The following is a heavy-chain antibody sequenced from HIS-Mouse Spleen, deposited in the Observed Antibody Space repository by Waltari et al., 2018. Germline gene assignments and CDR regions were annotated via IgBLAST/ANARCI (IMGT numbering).Heavy chain of an antibody. D-gene: IGHD6-6*01. CDR1: GGSISSSSYY. CDR3: ARERYSSSLLGIHDAFDI. CDR2: IYYSGST. Sequence: QLQLQESGPGLVKPSETLSLTCTVSGGSISSSSYYWGWIRQPPGKGLEWIGSIYYSGSTYYNPSLKSRVTISVDTSKNQFSLKLSSVTAADTAVYYCARERYSSSLLGIHDAFDIWGQGTMVTVSS. V-gene: IGHV4-39*07. J-gene: IGHJ3*02.